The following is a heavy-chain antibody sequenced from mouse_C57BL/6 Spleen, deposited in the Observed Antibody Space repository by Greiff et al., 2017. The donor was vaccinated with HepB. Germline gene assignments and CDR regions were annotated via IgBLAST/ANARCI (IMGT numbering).Heavy chain of an antibody. J-gene: IGHJ3*01. CDR2: IYPGSGNT. CDR1: GYTFTDYY. D-gene: IGHD4-1*01. V-gene: IGHV1-76*01. CDR3: ARSEWDGHSWFAY. Sequence: QVQLQQSGAELVRPGASVKLSCKASGYTFTDYYINWVKQRPGQGLEWIARIYPGSGNTYYNEKFKGKATLTAEKSSSTAYMQLSSLTSEDSAVYFCARSEWDGHSWFAYWGQGTLVTVSA.